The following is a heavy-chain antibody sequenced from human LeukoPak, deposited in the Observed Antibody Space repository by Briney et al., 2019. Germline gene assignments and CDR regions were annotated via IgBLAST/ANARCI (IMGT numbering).Heavy chain of an antibody. D-gene: IGHD3-3*01. J-gene: IGHJ4*02. Sequence: GGSLRLSCAASGFTFSSYAMSWVRQAPGKGLEWVSAISDSGGNAYHADSVKGRFTISRDNSKSTLYLQMNSLRAEDTAVYYCAKVSYYDFWSAHLDNWGQGTLVTVSS. CDR3: AKVSYYDFWSAHLDN. CDR2: ISDSGGNA. V-gene: IGHV3-23*01. CDR1: GFTFSSYA.